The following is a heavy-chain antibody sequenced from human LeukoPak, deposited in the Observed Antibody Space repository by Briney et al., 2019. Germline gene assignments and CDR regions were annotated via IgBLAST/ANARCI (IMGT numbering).Heavy chain of an antibody. CDR1: GFTFSSYA. Sequence: GGSLRLSCAASGFTFSSYAMCWVRQAPGKGLEWVSAISGSGGSTYYADSVKGRFNISRDNSKKTLYLKMNSLRAEDTAVYYCAKAAKIVATIPRFPYYMDVWGKGTTVTVSS. J-gene: IGHJ6*03. CDR3: AKAAKIVATIPRFPYYMDV. CDR2: ISGSGGST. V-gene: IGHV3-23*01. D-gene: IGHD5-12*01.